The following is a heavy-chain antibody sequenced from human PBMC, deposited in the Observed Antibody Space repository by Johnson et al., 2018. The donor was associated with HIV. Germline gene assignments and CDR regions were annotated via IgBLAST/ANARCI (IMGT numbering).Heavy chain of an antibody. V-gene: IGHV3-30-3*01. Sequence: QVQLVESGGGVVQPGRSLSLSCAASGFTFSSYAMYWVRQAPGKGLEWVAFISYDGSNKYYADSVKGRFTISRDNSKNTLYLQMNSLRAEDTAVYYCARTTYSNPGAFDIWGQGTMVTVSS. CDR2: ISYDGSNK. CDR3: ARTTYSNPGAFDI. CDR1: GFTFSSYA. D-gene: IGHD6-13*01. J-gene: IGHJ3*02.